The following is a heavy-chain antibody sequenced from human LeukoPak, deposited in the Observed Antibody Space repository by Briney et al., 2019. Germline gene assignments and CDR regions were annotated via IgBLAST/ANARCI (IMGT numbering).Heavy chain of an antibody. CDR3: AKTPTTLTPNYFDF. Sequence: TGGSLRLSCAASGFTFSNYAMSWVRQAPGKGLEWVSAISGSGGSTYYTDSVKGRFTISRDNSKNTLDLQMNSLRAEDTAVYYCAKTPTTLTPNYFDFWGQGTLVTVSS. J-gene: IGHJ4*02. CDR2: ISGSGGST. V-gene: IGHV3-23*01. D-gene: IGHD4-11*01. CDR1: GFTFSNYA.